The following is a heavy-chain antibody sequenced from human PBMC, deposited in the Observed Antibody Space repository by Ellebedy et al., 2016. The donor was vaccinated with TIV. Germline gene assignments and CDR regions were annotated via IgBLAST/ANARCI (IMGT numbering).Heavy chain of an antibody. V-gene: IGHV4-4*02. Sequence: SETLSLTCAVSGASISSDYWWTWVRQPPGKGLEWIGETHPRGSTNYNPSLKSRVTMSVDKSKNQFSLSLNSVTAADTAVYYCARGGNWQFDYWGQGTLVTVSS. CDR2: THPRGST. D-gene: IGHD1-1*01. CDR1: GASISSDYW. CDR3: ARGGNWQFDY. J-gene: IGHJ4*02.